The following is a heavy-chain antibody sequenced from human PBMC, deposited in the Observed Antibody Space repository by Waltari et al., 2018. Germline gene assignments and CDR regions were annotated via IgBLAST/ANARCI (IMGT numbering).Heavy chain of an antibody. CDR2: INPNSGGT. CDR3: AREQHIVVVPAAAQTNTVSYYYYYMDV. V-gene: IGHV1-2*06. CDR1: GYTFTGYY. Sequence: QVQLVQSGAEVKKPGASVKVSCKASGYTFTGYYMHWVRQATGQGLEGLGRINPNSGGTNYAQKFQGRVTMTRDTSISTAYMELSRLRSDDTAVYYCAREQHIVVVPAAAQTNTVSYYYYYMDVWGKGTTVTVSS. D-gene: IGHD2-2*01. J-gene: IGHJ6*03.